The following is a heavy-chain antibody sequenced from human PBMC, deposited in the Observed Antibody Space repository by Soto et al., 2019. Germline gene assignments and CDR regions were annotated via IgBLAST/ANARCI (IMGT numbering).Heavy chain of an antibody. CDR3: ARLGYSLGNGMDV. V-gene: IGHV5-51*01. J-gene: IGHJ6*02. CDR1: VYSFTSYW. D-gene: IGHD1-1*01. Sequence: PGESLKISCKGSVYSFTSYWIGWVRQMPVKGLEWMGIIYPCDSDTRYSPSFQGQVTISADKSISTDYLQWSSLNASDTAMYYCARLGYSLGNGMDVWGQGTTVTVSS. CDR2: IYPCDSDT.